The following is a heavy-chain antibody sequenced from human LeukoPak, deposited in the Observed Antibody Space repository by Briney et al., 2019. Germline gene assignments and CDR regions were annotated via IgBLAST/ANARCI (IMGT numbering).Heavy chain of an antibody. J-gene: IGHJ6*03. CDR1: GFTFSSYG. CDR2: ISYDGSNK. CDR3: AKGYDYYYYMDV. Sequence: GGSLRLSCAASGFTFSSYGMHWVRQAPGKGLEWVAVISYDGSNKYYADSVKGRFTISRDNSKNTLYLQMNSLRAEDTAVYYCAKGYDYYYYMDVWGKGTMVTVSS. V-gene: IGHV3-30*18.